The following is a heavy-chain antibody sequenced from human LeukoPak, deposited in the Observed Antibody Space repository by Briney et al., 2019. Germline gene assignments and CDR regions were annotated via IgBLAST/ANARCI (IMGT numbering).Heavy chain of an antibody. CDR1: GGSISSGGYA. CDR3: ARAGEDTAMDD. D-gene: IGHD5-18*01. V-gene: IGHV4-30-2*01. J-gene: IGHJ4*02. CDR2: IYHSGST. Sequence: SSQTLSLTCAVSGGSISSGGYAWSWIRQPPGKGLEFVGYIYHSGSTYYDPSLKSRVTISVDTSKNQFSLKLSSVTAADTAVYYCARAGEDTAMDDWGQGTLVTVSS.